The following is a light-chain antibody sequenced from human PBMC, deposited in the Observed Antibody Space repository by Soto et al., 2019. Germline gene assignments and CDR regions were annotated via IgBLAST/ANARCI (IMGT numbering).Light chain of an antibody. Sequence: QSALTQPASVSGSPGQSITISCTGTSSDVGGYNFVSWYQQHPGKAPKLIFSEVSNRPSGVSYRFSGSKSGNTAPLTISGLQADDEADYYCSSYTSTTSYVFGTGTKVTV. CDR2: EVS. CDR3: SSYTSTTSYV. J-gene: IGLJ1*01. CDR1: SSDVGGYNF. V-gene: IGLV2-14*01.